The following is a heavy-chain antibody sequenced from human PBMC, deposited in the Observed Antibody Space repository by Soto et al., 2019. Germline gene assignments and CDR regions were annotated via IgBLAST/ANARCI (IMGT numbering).Heavy chain of an antibody. CDR2: INHSGST. V-gene: IGHV4-34*01. CDR1: GGSFSGYY. CDR3: ARRGWEVGVTAGFDY. Sequence: PSETLSLTCAVYGGSFSGYYWSWIRQPPGKGLEWIGEINHSGSTNYNPSLKSRVTISVDTSKNHFSLQLLSVTAADTAVYYCARRGWEVGVTAGFDYWSQGTLVTVSS. D-gene: IGHD3-10*01. J-gene: IGHJ4*02.